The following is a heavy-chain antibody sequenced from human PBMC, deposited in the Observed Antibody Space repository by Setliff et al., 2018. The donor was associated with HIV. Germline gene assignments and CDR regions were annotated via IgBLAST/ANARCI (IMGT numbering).Heavy chain of an antibody. CDR1: GGSITSNDHF. CDR3: ARGVGRIIAVAGTGAFDI. J-gene: IGHJ3*02. V-gene: IGHV4-39*07. D-gene: IGHD6-19*01. Sequence: PSETLSLTCTVSGGSITSNDHFWAWVRQSPGKGLEWIGEIYHSGSTNYNPSLKSRVTISVDKSKNQFSLKLSSVTAADTAVYYCARGVGRIIAVAGTGAFDIWGQGTMVTVSS. CDR2: IYHSGST.